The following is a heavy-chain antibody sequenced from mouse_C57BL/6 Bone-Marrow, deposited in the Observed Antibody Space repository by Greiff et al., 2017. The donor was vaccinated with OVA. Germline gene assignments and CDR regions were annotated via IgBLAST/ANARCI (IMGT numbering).Heavy chain of an antibody. J-gene: IGHJ3*01. CDR3: VSPFYDGYRDGFAY. Sequence: EVKLVESGGGLVQPKGSLKLSCAASGFTFNTYAMHWVRQAPGKGLEWVARIRSKSSNYATYYADSVKDRFTISRDDSQSMLYLQMNNLKTEDTAMYYGVSPFYDGYRDGFAYWGQGTLVTVSA. D-gene: IGHD2-2*01. CDR1: GFTFNTYA. CDR2: IRSKSSNYAT. V-gene: IGHV10-3*01.